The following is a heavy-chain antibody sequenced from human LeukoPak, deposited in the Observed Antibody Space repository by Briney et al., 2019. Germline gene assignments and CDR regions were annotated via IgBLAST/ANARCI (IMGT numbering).Heavy chain of an antibody. J-gene: IGHJ3*02. D-gene: IGHD3-22*01. CDR2: IYHSGST. Sequence: SETLSLTCTVSGYSISSGFYWGWIRQPPGKGLEWIGSIYHSGSTYYNPSLKSRVTISVDTSKNQFSLKLSSVTAADTAVYYRARANYYDSSGYSRGAFDIWGQGTMVTVSS. CDR1: GYSISSGFY. V-gene: IGHV4-38-2*02. CDR3: ARANYYDSSGYSRGAFDI.